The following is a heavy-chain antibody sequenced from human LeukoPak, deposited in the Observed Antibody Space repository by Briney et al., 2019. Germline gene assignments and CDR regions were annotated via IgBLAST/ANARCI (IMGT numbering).Heavy chain of an antibody. CDR2: INPSGGST. Sequence: ASVKVSCKASGYTFTSYYMHWVRQAPGQGLEWMGIINPSGGSTSYAQKFQGRVTMTRDTSTSTVYMALSSLRSEDTAVYYCARDLLIGPSTAMATDVGMDVWGQGTTVTVSS. CDR1: GYTFTSYY. D-gene: IGHD5-18*01. V-gene: IGHV1-46*01. CDR3: ARDLLIGPSTAMATDVGMDV. J-gene: IGHJ6*02.